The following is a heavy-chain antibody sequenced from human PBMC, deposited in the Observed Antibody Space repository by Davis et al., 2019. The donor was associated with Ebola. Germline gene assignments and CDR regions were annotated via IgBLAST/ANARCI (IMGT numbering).Heavy chain of an antibody. CDR2: ISGSGGST. V-gene: IGHV3-23*01. J-gene: IGHJ2*01. CDR3: ASDAGGGGCYWYFDL. Sequence: GGSLRLSCAASGFTFSSYAMSWVRQAPGKGLEWVSAISGSGGSTYYADSVKGRFTISRDNSKNTLYLQMNSLGAEDTAVYYCASDAGGGGCYWYFDLWGRGTLVTVSS. D-gene: IGHD2-15*01. CDR1: GFTFSSYA.